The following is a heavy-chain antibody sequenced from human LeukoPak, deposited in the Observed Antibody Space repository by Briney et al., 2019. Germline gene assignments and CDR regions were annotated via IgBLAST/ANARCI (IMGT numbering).Heavy chain of an antibody. CDR2: INPNSGGT. CDR3: ARGLLGIGADY. Sequence: GASVKVSCKASAYTFSSYLVHWVRQAPGQGLEWMGWINPNSGGTNYAQKFQGRVTMTRDTSISTAYMELSRLRSDDTAVYYCARGLLGIGADYWGQGTLVTVSS. CDR1: AYTFSSYL. V-gene: IGHV1-2*02. J-gene: IGHJ4*02. D-gene: IGHD7-27*01.